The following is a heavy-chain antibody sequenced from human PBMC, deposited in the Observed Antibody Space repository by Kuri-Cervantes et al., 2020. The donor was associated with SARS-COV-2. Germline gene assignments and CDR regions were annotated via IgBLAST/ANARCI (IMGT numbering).Heavy chain of an antibody. V-gene: IGHV3-21*01. CDR1: GFTFSSYS. CDR2: ISSSSSYI. D-gene: IGHD7-27*01. Sequence: GESLKISCAASGFTFSSYSMNWVRQAPGKGLEWVSSISSSSSYISHADSMKGRFTISRDNAKNSLYLQMNSLRDEDTAVYYCARVPSGDGAWYFDLWGRGTLVTVSS. CDR3: ARVPSGDGAWYFDL. J-gene: IGHJ2*01.